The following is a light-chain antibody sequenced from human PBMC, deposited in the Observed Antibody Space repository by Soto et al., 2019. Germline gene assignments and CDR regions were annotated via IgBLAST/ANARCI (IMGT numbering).Light chain of an antibody. CDR3: KQYNDWPQT. CDR2: GAF. J-gene: IGKJ1*01. Sequence: IVMTQSPDTLSVSPGDTATLSCRASQSVKINVAWYQQKPGQAHRLXIYGAFTRATGLQARFSGSGSGTDFALTIGSLQSEDLAVYFCKQYNDWPQTFGRGTKVDIK. CDR1: QSVKIN. V-gene: IGKV3-15*01.